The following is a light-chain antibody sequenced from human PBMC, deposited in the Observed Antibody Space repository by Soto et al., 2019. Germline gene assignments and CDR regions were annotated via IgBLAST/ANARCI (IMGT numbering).Light chain of an antibody. Sequence: IVMTKAPATLSLSPGERATLSCRASQSVSSNLAWYQQKPGQAPRLLIYGASSRATGIPDRFSGSGSGTDFTLTINRLEPEDFAVYYCQQYGSSITFGQGTRLEIK. CDR1: QSVSSN. CDR3: QQYGSSIT. CDR2: GAS. J-gene: IGKJ5*01. V-gene: IGKV3-20*01.